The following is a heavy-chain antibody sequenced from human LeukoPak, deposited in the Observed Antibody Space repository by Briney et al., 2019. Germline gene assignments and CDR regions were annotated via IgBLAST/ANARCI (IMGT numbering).Heavy chain of an antibody. J-gene: IGHJ4*02. D-gene: IGHD3-22*01. CDR3: AEDLTMIVVVTFDY. CDR2: ISGSGGST. V-gene: IGHV3-23*01. CDR1: GFTFSSYA. Sequence: GSLRLSCAASGFTFSSYAMSWVRQAPGKGLEWVSAISGSGGSTYYADSVKGRFTISRDNSKNTLYLQMNSLRAEDTAVYYCAEDLTMIVVVTFDYWGQGTLVTVSS.